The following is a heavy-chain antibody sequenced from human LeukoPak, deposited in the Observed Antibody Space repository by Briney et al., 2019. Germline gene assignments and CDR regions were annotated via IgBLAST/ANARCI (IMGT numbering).Heavy chain of an antibody. CDR3: AHVDIVAIPLGY. CDR2: ISGSGGST. CDR1: GFTFSSYA. Sequence: GGSLRLSCAAPGFTFSSYAMSWVRQAPGKGLEWVSAISGSGGSTYYADSVKGRFTISRDNSKNTLYLQMNSLRAEDTAVYYCAHVDIVAIPLGYWGQGTLVTVSS. V-gene: IGHV3-23*01. D-gene: IGHD5-12*01. J-gene: IGHJ4*02.